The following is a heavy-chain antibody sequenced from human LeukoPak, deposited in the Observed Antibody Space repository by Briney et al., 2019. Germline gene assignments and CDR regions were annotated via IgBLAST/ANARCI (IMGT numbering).Heavy chain of an antibody. V-gene: IGHV1-46*01. D-gene: IGHD2-2*01. J-gene: IGHJ4*02. Sequence: ASVKVSCKAFGYTFTSNYMHWVRQAPGQGPEWMGVISPSGGSTTYAQKFQGRVTLTRDMSTSTDYLELSSLRSEDTAVYYCARVCSSTSCYGTVDYWGQGTLVTVSS. CDR2: ISPSGGST. CDR3: ARVCSSTSCYGTVDY. CDR1: GYTFTSNY.